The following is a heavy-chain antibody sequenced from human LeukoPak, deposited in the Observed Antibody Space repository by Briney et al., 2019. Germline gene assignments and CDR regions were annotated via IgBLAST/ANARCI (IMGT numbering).Heavy chain of an antibody. J-gene: IGHJ4*02. Sequence: PGGSLRLSCAASGFTFSSYTMNWVRQAPGKGLEWVSSITSSSSYIYYADSVKGRFTISRDNAKSSLYLQMNSLRAEDTAVYYCARGQIYYDGSGFDYWGQGTLVTVSS. CDR1: GFTFSSYT. CDR3: ARGQIYYDGSGFDY. CDR2: ITSSSSYI. D-gene: IGHD3-22*01. V-gene: IGHV3-21*01.